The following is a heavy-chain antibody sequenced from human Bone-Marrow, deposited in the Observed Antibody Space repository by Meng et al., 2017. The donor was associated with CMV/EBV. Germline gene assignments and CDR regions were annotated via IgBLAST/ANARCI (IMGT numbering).Heavy chain of an antibody. CDR3: ARAGYYDSSGYPSWFAP. Sequence: GGSLRLSCAASGFTFSSYAMHWVRQAPGKGLEWVAVISYDGSNKYYADSVKGRFTISRDNSKNTLYMQMNSLRAEDTAVYYCARAGYYDSSGYPSWFAPWGQGTLVTVYS. CDR1: GFTFSSYA. CDR2: ISYDGSNK. V-gene: IGHV3-30-3*01. D-gene: IGHD3-22*01. J-gene: IGHJ5*02.